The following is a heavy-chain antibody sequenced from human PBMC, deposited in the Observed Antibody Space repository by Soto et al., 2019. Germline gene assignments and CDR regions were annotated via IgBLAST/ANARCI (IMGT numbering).Heavy chain of an antibody. CDR3: ARRAEGGYNYGY. D-gene: IGHD5-12*01. V-gene: IGHV1-3*01. CDR1: GYTFTSYA. CDR2: INAGNGNT. J-gene: IGHJ4*02. Sequence: QVQLVQSGAEVKKPGASVKVSCKASGYTFTSYAMHWVRQAPGQRLEWMGWINAGNGNTKYSQKFQGRVTITRDTSASTAYMELSRLRSEDTAVYYCARRAEGGYNYGYWGQGTLVTVSS.